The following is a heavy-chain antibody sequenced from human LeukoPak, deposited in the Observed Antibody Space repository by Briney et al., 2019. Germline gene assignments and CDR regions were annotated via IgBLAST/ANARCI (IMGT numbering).Heavy chain of an antibody. Sequence: GGSLRLSCAASGFTFSSYAMSWVRQAPGKGLEWVSAISGSGGSTYYADSVKGRFTISRDNSKNTLYLQMNSLRAEDTAVYYCARDYDSSVYYGNWGQAPLVTVSS. V-gene: IGHV3-23*01. D-gene: IGHD3-22*01. CDR2: ISGSGGST. CDR3: ARDYDSSVYYGN. J-gene: IGHJ4*02. CDR1: GFTFSSYA.